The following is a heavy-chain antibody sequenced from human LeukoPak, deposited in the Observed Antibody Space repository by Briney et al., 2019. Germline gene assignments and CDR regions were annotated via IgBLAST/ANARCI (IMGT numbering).Heavy chain of an antibody. V-gene: IGHV3-23*01. CDR1: GFTFSNAW. Sequence: GGSLRLSCAASGFTFSNAWMSWVRQAPGKGLEWVSAISGSGGSTYYADSVKGRFTISRDNSKNTLYLQMNSLRAEDTAVYYCAKDVCGGDCLDAFDIWGQGAMVTVSS. J-gene: IGHJ3*02. CDR3: AKDVCGGDCLDAFDI. D-gene: IGHD2-21*02. CDR2: ISGSGGST.